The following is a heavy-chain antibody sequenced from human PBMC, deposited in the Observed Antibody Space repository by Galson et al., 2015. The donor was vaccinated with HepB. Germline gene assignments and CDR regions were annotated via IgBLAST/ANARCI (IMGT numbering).Heavy chain of an antibody. D-gene: IGHD3-22*01. V-gene: IGHV1-2*02. CDR3: ARAGGAMYYYDSSGPGDY. CDR2: IYPNSGGT. CDR1: GYTFTGYY. J-gene: IGHJ4*02. Sequence: SVKVSCKASGYTFTGYYMHWVRQAPGQGLEWMGWIYPNSGGTNYAQKFQGRVTMTRDTSISTAYMELSRLRSDDTAVYYCARAGGAMYYYDSSGPGDYWGQGTLVTVSS.